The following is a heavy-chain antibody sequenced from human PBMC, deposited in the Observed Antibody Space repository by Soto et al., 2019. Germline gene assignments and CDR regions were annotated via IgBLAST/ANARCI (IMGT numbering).Heavy chain of an antibody. CDR3: VRGRYCSSTSCYAFDI. V-gene: IGHV3-64D*08. CDR2: ISSNGGST. CDR1: GFTFSSYA. J-gene: IGHJ3*02. Sequence: PGGSLRLSCSASGFTFSSYAMHWVRQAPGKGLEYVSAISSNGGSTYYADSVKGRFTISRDNSKNTLYLQMSSLRAEDTVLYYCVRGRYCSSTSCYAFDIWGQGTMVTVSS. D-gene: IGHD2-2*01.